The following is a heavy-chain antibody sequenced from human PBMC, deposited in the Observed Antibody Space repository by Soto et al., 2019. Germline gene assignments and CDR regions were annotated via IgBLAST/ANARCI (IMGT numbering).Heavy chain of an antibody. Sequence: EVQLVESGGGLVQPGGSLSLSCAASGFPFSTYWMSWVRQAPGKGLEWVANIKPDGSEKHYVESVKGRFTISRDNAKKSLFLQINSLRAEDTAVYFCARSGTYSDFAFWGPRTLVTVSS. CDR2: IKPDGSEK. D-gene: IGHD1-26*01. CDR3: ARSGTYSDFAF. V-gene: IGHV3-7*01. CDR1: GFPFSTYW. J-gene: IGHJ4*02.